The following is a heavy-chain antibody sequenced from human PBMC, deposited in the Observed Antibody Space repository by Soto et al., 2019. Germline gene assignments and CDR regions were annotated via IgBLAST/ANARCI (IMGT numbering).Heavy chain of an antibody. CDR1: GFTFSSYA. D-gene: IGHD2-15*01. V-gene: IGHV3-23*01. Sequence: PGGSLRLSCAASGFTFSSYAMSWVRQAPGEGLEWVTAISGGGGSTYHADSVKGRFTSSRDNSKNTLYLQMNSLRAEDTAVYYCAKGSGGFRPYYFDYWGQGTLVTVSS. CDR3: AKGSGGFRPYYFDY. CDR2: ISGGGGST. J-gene: IGHJ4*02.